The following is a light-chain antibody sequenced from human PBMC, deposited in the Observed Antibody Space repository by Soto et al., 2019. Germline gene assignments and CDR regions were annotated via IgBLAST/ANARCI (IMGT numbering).Light chain of an antibody. V-gene: IGKV3-15*01. J-gene: IGKJ1*01. CDR2: GAS. Sequence: EIVMTQSPATLSVSPGERATLSCRASQSVSSTLAWYQQKPGQAPRLLIYGASTRATGIPARFSGSGSGTEITLTISSLQSEYFAVYSCQQYNNWLSFGQGTKVEIK. CDR3: QQYNNWLS. CDR1: QSVSST.